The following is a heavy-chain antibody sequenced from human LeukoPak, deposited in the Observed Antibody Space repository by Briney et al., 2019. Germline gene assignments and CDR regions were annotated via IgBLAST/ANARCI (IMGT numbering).Heavy chain of an antibody. J-gene: IGHJ6*03. CDR1: GGTFSSYA. Sequence: ASVKVSCKASGGTFSSYAISWVRQAPGQGLEWMGGIIPIFGTANYAQKFQGRVTITADKSTSTAYMELSRLRSDDTAVYYCARRAVDNSYYYYMDVWGKGTTVTVSS. CDR3: ARRAVDNSYYYYMDV. D-gene: IGHD6-19*01. CDR2: IIPIFGTA. V-gene: IGHV1-69*06.